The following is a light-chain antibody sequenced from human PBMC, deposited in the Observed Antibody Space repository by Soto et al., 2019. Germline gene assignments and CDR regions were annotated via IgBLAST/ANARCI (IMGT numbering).Light chain of an antibody. Sequence: GIEQSSARLPESQKKKATLSCRASQSVGSGLSWYQQKPDQAPRLLIYGASTRATGIPARFSGSGSGTEFTLTSSSLQSEGYAIYDGQQYNTWPPSTFGQGTKVDIK. CDR1: QSVGSG. V-gene: IGKV3-15*01. CDR2: GAS. J-gene: IGKJ2*01. CDR3: QQYNTWPPST.